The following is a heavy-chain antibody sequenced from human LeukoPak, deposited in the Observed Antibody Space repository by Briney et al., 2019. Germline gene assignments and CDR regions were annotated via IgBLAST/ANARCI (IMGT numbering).Heavy chain of an antibody. V-gene: IGHV4-61*02. CDR3: ARDGGEGYCSGGSCYLPFDY. D-gene: IGHD2-15*01. Sequence: PSQTLSLTCTVSGGSISSGSYYWSWIRQPAGKGLEWIGRIYTSGSTNYNPSLKSRVTISVDTSKNQFSLKLSSVTAADTAVYYCARDGGEGYCSGGSCYLPFDYWGQGTLVTVSS. CDR1: GGSISSGSYY. J-gene: IGHJ4*02. CDR2: IYTSGST.